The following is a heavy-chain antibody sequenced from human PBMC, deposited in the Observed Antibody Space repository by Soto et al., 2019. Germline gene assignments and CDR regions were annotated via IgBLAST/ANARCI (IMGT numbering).Heavy chain of an antibody. D-gene: IGHD2-2*01. J-gene: IGHJ6*02. CDR1: GGSFSGYY. Sequence: PSETLSLTCAVYGGSFSGYYWSWIRQPPGKGLEWIGEINHSGSTNYNPSLKSRVTISVDTSKNQFSLKLSSVTAADTAVYYCARLQGVPAVYYYYYGMDVWGQGTTVTVSS. CDR3: ARLQGVPAVYYYYYGMDV. V-gene: IGHV4-34*01. CDR2: INHSGST.